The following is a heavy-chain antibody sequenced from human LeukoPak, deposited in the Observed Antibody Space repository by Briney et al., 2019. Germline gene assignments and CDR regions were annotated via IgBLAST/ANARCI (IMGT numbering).Heavy chain of an antibody. J-gene: IGHJ3*02. D-gene: IGHD3-22*01. V-gene: IGHV1-2*04. CDR1: GYTFTGHY. CDR2: INPNSGGT. Sequence: ASVKVSCKASGYTFTGHYMHWVRQAPGQGLEWMGWINPNSGGTNYAQKFQGWVTMTRDTSIGTAYMELSRLRSDDTAVYYCARGAITMIVGEGAFDIWGQGTMVTVSS. CDR3: ARGAITMIVGEGAFDI.